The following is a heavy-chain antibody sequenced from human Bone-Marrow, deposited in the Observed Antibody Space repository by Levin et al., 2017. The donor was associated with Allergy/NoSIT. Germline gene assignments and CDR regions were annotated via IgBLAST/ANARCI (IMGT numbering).Heavy chain of an antibody. CDR1: GGSITNEAYS. D-gene: IGHD3-16*01. J-gene: IGHJ3*02. CDR2: LYLSGTN. CDR3: ARDWRSSFDI. V-gene: IGHV4-30-2*01. Sequence: SQTLSLTCVVSGGSITNEAYSWTWIRQPPGRGLEWIGYLYLSGTNSYNPSLKSRVAISGDRSKNQFSLKLTSVTAADSAIYSCARDWRSSFDIWGQGTMVTVSS.